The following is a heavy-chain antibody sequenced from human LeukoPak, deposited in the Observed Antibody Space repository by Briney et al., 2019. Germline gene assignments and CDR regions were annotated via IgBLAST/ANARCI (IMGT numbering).Heavy chain of an antibody. CDR2: ISSSGSS. V-gene: IGHV4-61*02. CDR3: AKDLLRGESGSWFEASDI. Sequence: SETLSLTCTVSGGSISSGRYYWNWFRQPAGKGLEGVVRISSSGSSNYNPALRRRLTLSVNMSNTQFSLSLNSGAAAAAANYFSAKDLLRGESGSWFEASDIWGQGTMVTVSS. J-gene: IGHJ3*02. D-gene: IGHD6-13*01. CDR1: GGSISSGRYY.